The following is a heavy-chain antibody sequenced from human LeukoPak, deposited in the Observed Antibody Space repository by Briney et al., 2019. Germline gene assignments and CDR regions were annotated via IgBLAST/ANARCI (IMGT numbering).Heavy chain of an antibody. CDR3: AKDTSAVTTSLAFDI. CDR1: GFTFDDYA. D-gene: IGHD4-17*01. J-gene: IGHJ3*02. V-gene: IGHV3-9*03. Sequence: GRSLRISCAASGFTFDDYAMHWVRQAPGKGLEWVSRISWNSGSICYADSVKGRFTISRDNAKNSLYLQMNSLRAEDMALYYCAKDTSAVTTSLAFDIWGQGTMVTVSS. CDR2: ISWNSGSI.